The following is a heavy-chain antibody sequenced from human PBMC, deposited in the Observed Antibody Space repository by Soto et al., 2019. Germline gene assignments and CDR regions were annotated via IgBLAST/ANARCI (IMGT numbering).Heavy chain of an antibody. V-gene: IGHV1-46*01. D-gene: IGHD4-4*01. Sequence: ASVKVSCKASGYTFTSYYMHWVRQAPGQGLEWMGIINPSGGSTSYAQKLQGRVTMTRDTSTSTVYMELSSLTAADTAVYYCARTQGDYNKPYRYYYYYYMDVWGKGTTVTVSS. J-gene: IGHJ6*03. CDR3: ARTQGDYNKPYRYYYYYYMDV. CDR1: GYTFTSYY. CDR2: INPSGGST.